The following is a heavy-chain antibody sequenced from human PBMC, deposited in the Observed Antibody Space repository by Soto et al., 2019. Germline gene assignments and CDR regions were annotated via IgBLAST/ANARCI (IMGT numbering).Heavy chain of an antibody. V-gene: IGHV3-7*01. CDR2: IKQDGSEK. J-gene: IGHJ4*02. D-gene: IGHD5-12*01. Sequence: GGSLRLSCAASGFTFSSYWMSWVRQAPGKGLEWVANIKQDGSEKYYVDSVKGRFTISRDNAKNSLYLQMNSLRAEDTAVYYCAKDLERGGYSVQIFDYWGQGTLVTVSS. CDR1: GFTFSSYW. CDR3: AKDLERGGYSVQIFDY.